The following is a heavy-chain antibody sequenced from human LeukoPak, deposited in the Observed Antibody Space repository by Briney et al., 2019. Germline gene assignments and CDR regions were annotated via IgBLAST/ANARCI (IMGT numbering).Heavy chain of an antibody. V-gene: IGHV4-59*01. Sequence: PSETLSLTCTVSGGSISSYYWSWIRQPPGKGLEWIGHIYYSGSTNYNPSLKSRVTISVDTSKNQFSLKLSSVTAADTAVYYCARGRGGYLDYWGQGTLVTVSS. J-gene: IGHJ4*02. CDR2: IYYSGST. CDR3: ARGRGGYLDY. D-gene: IGHD2-15*01. CDR1: GGSISSYY.